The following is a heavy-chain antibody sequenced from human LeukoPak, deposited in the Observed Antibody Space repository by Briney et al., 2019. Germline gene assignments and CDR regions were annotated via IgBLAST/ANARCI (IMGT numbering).Heavy chain of an antibody. CDR1: GFTFSNAW. Sequence: GGSLRLSCAASGFTFSNAWMSWVRQAPGKGLEWVGRIKSKTDGGTTDYAAPVKGRFTISRDDSKNTLYLQMNSLKSEDTAVYCCTTPTRKTNLLGYWGQGTLVTVSS. J-gene: IGHJ4*02. D-gene: IGHD2-8*01. V-gene: IGHV3-15*01. CDR3: TTPTRKTNLLGY. CDR2: IKSKTDGGTT.